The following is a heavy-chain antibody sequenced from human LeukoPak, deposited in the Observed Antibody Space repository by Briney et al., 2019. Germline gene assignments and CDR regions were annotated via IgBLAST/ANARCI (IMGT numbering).Heavy chain of an antibody. J-gene: IGHJ4*02. D-gene: IGHD2-2*01. CDR1: GFTFNNYR. Sequence: GGSLRLSCTASGFTFNNYRMHWVRQAPGKGLEWVSSISSSSSYIYYADSVKGRFTISRDNAKNSLYLQMNSLRAEDTAVYYCARASSTSWSTWGQGTLVTVSS. V-gene: IGHV3-21*01. CDR2: ISSSSSYI. CDR3: ARASSTSWST.